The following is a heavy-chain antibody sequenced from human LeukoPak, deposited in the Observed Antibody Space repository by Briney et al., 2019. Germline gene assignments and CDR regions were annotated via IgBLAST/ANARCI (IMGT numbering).Heavy chain of an antibody. CDR1: GFTFSSYG. J-gene: IGHJ4*02. CDR3: AKDMGSGFDY. CDR2: ISYDGSNK. D-gene: IGHD2-15*01. Sequence: PGGSLRLSCAASGFTFSSYGMHWVRQAPGKGLEWVAVISYDGSNKYYADSVKGRFTISRDNSKDTLYLQMNSLRAEDTAVYYCAKDMGSGFDYWGQGTLVTVSS. V-gene: IGHV3-30*18.